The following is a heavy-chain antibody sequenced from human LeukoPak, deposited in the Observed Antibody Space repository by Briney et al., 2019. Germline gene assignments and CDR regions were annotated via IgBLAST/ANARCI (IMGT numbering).Heavy chain of an antibody. CDR3: AKDGILDWYFDL. Sequence: GGSLRLSSAASGFTFSSYAMSWVRQAPRKGLGWVSAIRGSGGSTYYADSVKGRFTTSRDNSKDTLYLQMNNLRAEDTAVYYCAKDGILDWYFDLWGRGTLVTVSS. V-gene: IGHV3-23*01. CDR1: GFTFSSYA. D-gene: IGHD1-14*01. CDR2: IRGSGGST. J-gene: IGHJ2*01.